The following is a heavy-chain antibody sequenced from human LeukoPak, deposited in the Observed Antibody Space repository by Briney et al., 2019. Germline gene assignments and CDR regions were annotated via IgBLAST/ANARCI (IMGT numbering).Heavy chain of an antibody. CDR3: ARVGVTGYSSSWYYFDY. D-gene: IGHD6-13*01. Sequence: PGGSLRLSCATSGFTFSNHDMSWVRQAPGKGLEYVSAISSNGGSTYYANSVKGRFTISRDNSKNTLYLQMGSLRAEDMAVYYCARVGVTGYSSSWYYFDYWGQGTLVTVSS. CDR2: ISSNGGST. CDR1: GFTFSNHD. J-gene: IGHJ4*02. V-gene: IGHV3-64*01.